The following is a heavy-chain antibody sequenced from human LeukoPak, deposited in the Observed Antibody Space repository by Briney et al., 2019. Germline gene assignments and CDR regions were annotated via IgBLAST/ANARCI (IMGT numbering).Heavy chain of an antibody. CDR2: INPNSGDT. Sequence: ATVRVSCKASGYTFTSYGISWVRQAPGQGLEWMGWINPNSGDTNYAQRFQGRVTMTRDTSINTAYMELTRLRSDDTAVYYCARDGPGKKSNFDYWGQGTLVTVSS. D-gene: IGHD3-10*01. CDR3: ARDGPGKKSNFDY. V-gene: IGHV1-2*02. CDR1: GYTFTSYG. J-gene: IGHJ4*02.